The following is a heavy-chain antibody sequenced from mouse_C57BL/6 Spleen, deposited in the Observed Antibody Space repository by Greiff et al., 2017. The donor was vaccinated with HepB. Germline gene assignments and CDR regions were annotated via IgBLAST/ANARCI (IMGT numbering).Heavy chain of an antibody. V-gene: IGHV1-80*01. J-gene: IGHJ3*01. CDR1: GYAFSSYW. CDR2: IYPGDGDT. Sequence: VKVVESGAELVKPGASVKISCKASGYAFSSYWMNWVKQRPGKGLEWIGQIYPGDGDTNYNGKFKGKATLTADKSSSTAYMQLSSLTSEDSAVYFCARGEDSAWFAYWGQGTLVTVSA. CDR3: ARGEDSAWFAY.